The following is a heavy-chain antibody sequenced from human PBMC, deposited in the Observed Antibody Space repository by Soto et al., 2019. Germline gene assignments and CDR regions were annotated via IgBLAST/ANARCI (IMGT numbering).Heavy chain of an antibody. CDR2: IYYSGTT. V-gene: IGHV4-39*02. D-gene: IGHD5-18*01. J-gene: IGHJ4*02. CDR1: GDTISSTSYY. CDR3: ARDPFQYNYGYFDY. Sequence: PSETLSLTCTVSGDTISSTSYYWGWIRQPPGKGLEWIGSIYYSGTTYYNPSLKGRVTISVDTSKNQFSLKLSSVTAADTAVYYCARDPFQYNYGYFDYWGQGTLVTVSS.